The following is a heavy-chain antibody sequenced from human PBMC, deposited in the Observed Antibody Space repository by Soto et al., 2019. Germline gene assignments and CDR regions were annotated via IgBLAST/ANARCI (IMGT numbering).Heavy chain of an antibody. CDR2: IIPMYGPA. V-gene: IGHV1-69*01. J-gene: IGHJ5*02. D-gene: IGHD3-10*01. Sequence: QVPLVQSGAEVKKPGSSVTVSCKASGGTFSSYAIHWVRQAPGQGLEWMGGIIPMYGPAKYEQRFQGRVTITAEESTTTVYTELTSLTSQDTAGYYCARVTSMVRGVIDKWCDPWGHGTMVTVSS. CDR1: GGTFSSYA. CDR3: ARVTSMVRGVIDKWCDP.